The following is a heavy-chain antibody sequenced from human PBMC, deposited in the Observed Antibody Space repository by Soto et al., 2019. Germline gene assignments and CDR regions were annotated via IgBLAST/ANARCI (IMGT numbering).Heavy chain of an antibody. CDR1: GFTFSSYA. V-gene: IGHV3-23*01. D-gene: IGHD3-22*01. CDR3: AKDRRARKGYYYDSSGYYALVEFDY. CDR2: ISGSGGST. J-gene: IGHJ4*02. Sequence: PGGSLRLSCAASGFTFSSYAMSWVRQAPGKGLEWVSAISGSGGSTYYADSVKGRFTISRDNSKNTLYLQMNSLRAEDTTVYYCAKDRRARKGYYYDSSGYYALVEFDYWGQGPLFTVSS.